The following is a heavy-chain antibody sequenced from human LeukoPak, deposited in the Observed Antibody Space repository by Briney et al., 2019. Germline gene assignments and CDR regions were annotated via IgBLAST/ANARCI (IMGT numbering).Heavy chain of an antibody. CDR2: INPSGGTT. CDR3: ARQRGGQYEDGFDI. J-gene: IGHJ3*02. Sequence: GASVRVSYRASVYTFTINYMHWVRRAPGQGREGMGVINPSGGTTIYAQKFQGRVTITRDTSTSTVYMELSSLSPEDTAVYYCARQRGGQYEDGFDIWGQGTMVTVSS. V-gene: IGHV1-46*01. CDR1: VYTFTINY. D-gene: IGHD2-8*01.